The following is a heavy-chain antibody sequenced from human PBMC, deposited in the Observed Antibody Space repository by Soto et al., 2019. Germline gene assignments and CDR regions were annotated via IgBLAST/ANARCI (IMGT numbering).Heavy chain of an antibody. V-gene: IGHV4-59*01. CDR3: AGAPTWNYFAF. J-gene: IGHJ4*02. CDR1: NGSINDYY. D-gene: IGHD1-1*01. CDR2: IYYTGST. Sequence: PSETLSLTCTVSNGSINDYYWSWIRQSPGKGLEWIGYIYYTGSTNYNPSLKTRVAISIDTSRNQFSLKVNSVSAADTALYCCAGAPTWNYFAFWGPGPLVNAPQ.